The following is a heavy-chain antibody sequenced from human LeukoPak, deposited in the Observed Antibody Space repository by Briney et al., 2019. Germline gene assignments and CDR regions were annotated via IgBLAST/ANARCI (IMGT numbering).Heavy chain of an antibody. CDR2: ISAYNGNT. CDR1: GYTFTSYG. D-gene: IGHD1-26*01. CDR3: ARDPLVVGATLPDY. V-gene: IGHV1-18*01. Sequence: ASVKVSCKASGYTFTSYGISWVRQAPGQGLEWLGWISAYNGNTNYAQKLQGRVTMTTDTSTSTAYMELRSLRSDDTAVYYCARDPLVVGATLPDYWGQGTLVTVSS. J-gene: IGHJ4*02.